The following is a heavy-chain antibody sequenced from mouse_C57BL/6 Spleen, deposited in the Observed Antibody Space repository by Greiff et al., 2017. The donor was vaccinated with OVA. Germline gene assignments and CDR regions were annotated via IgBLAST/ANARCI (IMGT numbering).Heavy chain of an antibody. CDR1: GYTFTGYW. CDR3: AGPSTTVPYYFDY. Sequence: VQLQQSGAELMKPGASVKLSCKATGYTFTGYWIEWVKQRPGHGLEWIGEILPGSGSTNSNEKFKGKATFTADTSSNTAYMQLSSLTTEDSAIYYCAGPSTTVPYYFDYWGQGTTLTVSS. J-gene: IGHJ2*01. D-gene: IGHD1-1*01. V-gene: IGHV1-9*01. CDR2: ILPGSGST.